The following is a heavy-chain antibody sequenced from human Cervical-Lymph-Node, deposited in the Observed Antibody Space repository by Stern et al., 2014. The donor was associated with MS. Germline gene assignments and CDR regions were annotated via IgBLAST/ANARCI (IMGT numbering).Heavy chain of an antibody. D-gene: IGHD2-2*02. Sequence: QVQLVQSGAEVKKPGSSVKVSCKTSGGTFKSYVISWVRQAPGQGLEWMGGIIPAFRTANPAQKFQGRVTITADASTSTAYMELSSLRSEDTAVYYCARVIPAGIITHAFDIWGQGTMVIVSS. CDR1: GGTFKSYV. V-gene: IGHV1-69*01. CDR2: IIPAFRTA. CDR3: ARVIPAGIITHAFDI. J-gene: IGHJ3*02.